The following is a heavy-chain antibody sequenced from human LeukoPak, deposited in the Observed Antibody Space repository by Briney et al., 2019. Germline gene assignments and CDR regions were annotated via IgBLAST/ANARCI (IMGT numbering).Heavy chain of an antibody. V-gene: IGHV3-30-3*01. Sequence: GGSLRLSCAASGFTFSSYAMHWVRQAPGKGLEWVAVISYDGSNKYYADSVKGRFTISRDNSKNTLYLQMNSLRAEDTAVYYCAKDAFGVVPHYFDYWGQGTLVTVSS. J-gene: IGHJ4*02. CDR2: ISYDGSNK. D-gene: IGHD3-3*01. CDR3: AKDAFGVVPHYFDY. CDR1: GFTFSSYA.